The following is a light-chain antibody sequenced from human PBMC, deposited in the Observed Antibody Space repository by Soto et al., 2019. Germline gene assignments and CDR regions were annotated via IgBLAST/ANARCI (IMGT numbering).Light chain of an antibody. J-gene: IGLJ1*01. V-gene: IGLV2-14*01. Sequence: ALTQPASVSGSPGQSITISCTGTSSDVGAYNYVSWYQHHPGKAPKLVIYEVSNRPSGLSNRFSGSKSGNTASLTISGLQAEDEADYFCSSYTTTKEVFGTGTKVTVL. CDR1: SSDVGAYNY. CDR3: SSYTTTKEV. CDR2: EVS.